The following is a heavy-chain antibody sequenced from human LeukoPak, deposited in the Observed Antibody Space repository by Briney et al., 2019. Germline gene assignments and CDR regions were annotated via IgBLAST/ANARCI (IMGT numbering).Heavy chain of an antibody. CDR1: GGTFSSYA. CDR3: ARDPTYYYGSGSYFTGDY. J-gene: IGHJ4*02. V-gene: IGHV1-69*06. D-gene: IGHD3-10*01. CDR2: IVPIFGTA. Sequence: SVKVSCKASGGTFSSYAISWVRQAPGQGLEWMGGIVPIFGTANYAQKFRGRVTITADKSTSTAYMELSSLRSEDTAVYYCARDPTYYYGSGSYFTGDYWGQGTLVTVSS.